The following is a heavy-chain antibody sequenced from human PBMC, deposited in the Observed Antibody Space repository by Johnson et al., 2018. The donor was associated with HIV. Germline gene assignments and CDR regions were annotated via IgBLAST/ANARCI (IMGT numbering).Heavy chain of an antibody. V-gene: IGHV3-48*03. CDR3: ARSCGGDCNDAFDV. CDR1: GFAFSDYA. J-gene: IGHJ3*01. CDR2: IDNSATTV. Sequence: VQLVESGGGVVRPGRSLRLSCAASGFAFSDYAMHWVRQAPGKGLEWISYIDNSATTVHYADSVKGRFTIFRDNAKNSLYLQMNSLGVEDTAVYYCARSCGGDCNDAFDVWGQGTTVTVSS. D-gene: IGHD2-21*02.